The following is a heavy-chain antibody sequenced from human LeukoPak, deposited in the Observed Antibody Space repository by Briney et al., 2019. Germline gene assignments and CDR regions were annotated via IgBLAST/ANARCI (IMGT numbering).Heavy chain of an antibody. J-gene: IGHJ5*02. CDR1: GFTFSSYS. CDR2: ISSSSYI. V-gene: IGHV3-21*04. CDR3: ARVFGDIVATIGNNWFDP. Sequence: GGSLRLSCAASGFTFSSYSMNWVRQAPGKGLEWVSSISSSSYIYYADSVKGRFTISRDNAKNSLYLQMNSLRAEDTAVYYCARVFGDIVATIGNNWFDPWGQGTLVTVSS. D-gene: IGHD5-12*01.